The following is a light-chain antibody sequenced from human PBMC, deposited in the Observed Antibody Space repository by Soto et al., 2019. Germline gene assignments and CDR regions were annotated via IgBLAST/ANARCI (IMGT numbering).Light chain of an antibody. CDR3: CSFAGGATFV. Sequence: QSVLTQPASVSGSPGQSITISCTGTSNDIGGYNLVSWYQQHPGKAPKLIIFEASERPSGVSDRFSGSRSGNTASLTISSLQTEDEAEYSCCSFAGGATFVFGGGTQLTVL. CDR2: EAS. J-gene: IGLJ2*01. V-gene: IGLV2-23*02. CDR1: SNDIGGYNL.